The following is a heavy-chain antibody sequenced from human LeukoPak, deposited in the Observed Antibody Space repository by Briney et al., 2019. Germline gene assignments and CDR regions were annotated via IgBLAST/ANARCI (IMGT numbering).Heavy chain of an antibody. CDR3: TTDTFGARDS. CDR1: GYTFRYW. J-gene: IGHJ4*02. V-gene: IGHV3-74*01. Sequence: PGGSLRLSCAASGYTFRYWMHWVRQGPGKGLVWVSRINEDGSSTSYAESVRGRFTISRDNAKNTLYLQMNSLRAEDAAVYYCTTDTFGARDSWGQGTLVTVSS. CDR2: INEDGSST. D-gene: IGHD3-10*01.